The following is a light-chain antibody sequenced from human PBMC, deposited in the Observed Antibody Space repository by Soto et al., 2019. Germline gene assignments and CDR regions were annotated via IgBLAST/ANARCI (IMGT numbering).Light chain of an antibody. CDR3: SSYTSSSTRV. J-gene: IGLJ1*01. CDR2: EVR. V-gene: IGLV2-14*01. Sequence: QSALTQPASVSGSPGQPITVSCTGTSSDVGGYNYVSWYQQHPGKAPKLLIYEVRNRPSGVSNRFSGSKSGNTASLTISGLQAEDEADYYCSSYTSSSTRVFGTGTKVTVL. CDR1: SSDVGGYNY.